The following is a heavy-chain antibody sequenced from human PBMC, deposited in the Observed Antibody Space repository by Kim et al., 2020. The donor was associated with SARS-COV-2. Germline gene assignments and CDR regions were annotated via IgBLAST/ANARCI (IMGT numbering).Heavy chain of an antibody. CDR3: ARHVFPDILLWTYYFDY. J-gene: IGHJ4*02. Sequence: SETLSLTCTVSGGSISSSSYYWGWIRQPPGKGLEWIGSIYYSGSTYYNPSLKSRVTISVDTSKNQFSLKLSSVTAADTAVYYCARHVFPDILLWTYYFDYWGQRTLVTVSS. CDR2: IYYSGST. V-gene: IGHV4-39*01. D-gene: IGHD3-9*01. CDR1: GGSISSSSYY.